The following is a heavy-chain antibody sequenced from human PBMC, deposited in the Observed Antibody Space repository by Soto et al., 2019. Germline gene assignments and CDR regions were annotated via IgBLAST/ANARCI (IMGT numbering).Heavy chain of an antibody. V-gene: IGHV3-21*01. CDR3: ASGGHGGNSPGYDY. Sequence: GSLRLSCAASGFIFSSYSMHWVRQAPGKGLEWVSFISSSSSYIYYADSVKGRFTISRDNAKNSLFLQMNSLRAEDTAVYYCASGGHGGNSPGYDYWGLGTLVTVSS. CDR1: GFIFSSYS. D-gene: IGHD2-21*02. CDR2: ISSSSSYI. J-gene: IGHJ4*02.